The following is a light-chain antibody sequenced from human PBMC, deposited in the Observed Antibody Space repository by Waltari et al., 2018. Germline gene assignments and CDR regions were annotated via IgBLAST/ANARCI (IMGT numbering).Light chain of an antibody. Sequence: AIRMTQSPSSLSASIGDRVTISCRASQGVSTYLAWYQHKPGKAPSLLIHAASTLQSGVPSRVSGSGTGTDFTLTITCLQSEDFATYYCQQYHDYPWTFGQGTKVDI. V-gene: IGKV1-8*01. CDR1: QGVSTY. CDR3: QQYHDYPWT. CDR2: AAS. J-gene: IGKJ1*01.